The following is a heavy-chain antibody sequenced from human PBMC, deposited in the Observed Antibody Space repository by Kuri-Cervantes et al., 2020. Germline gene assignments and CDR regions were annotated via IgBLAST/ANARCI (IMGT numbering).Heavy chain of an antibody. V-gene: IGHV1-2*02. CDR2: INPNSGGT. D-gene: IGHD3-9*01. J-gene: IGHJ3*02. CDR1: GYTFTGYY. CDR3: ARGRYDILTGLTDAFDI. Sequence: ASGKVSCKASGYTFTGYYMHWVRQAPGQGLEWMGWINPNSGGTNYAQKFQGRVTMTRDTSISTAYMELSRLRSDDTAVYYCARGRYDILTGLTDAFDIWGQGTMVTVSS.